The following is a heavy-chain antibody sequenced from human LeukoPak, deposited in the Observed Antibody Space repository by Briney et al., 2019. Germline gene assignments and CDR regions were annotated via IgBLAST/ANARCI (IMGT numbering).Heavy chain of an antibody. J-gene: IGHJ5*02. Sequence: SETLSLTCTVSGGSISSYYWSWIRQPPGKGLEWIGYIYTSGSTNYNPSLKSRVTISVDTSKNQFSLKLSSVTAADTAVYYCARHGATEGYSYGYAYRRFDPWGQGTLVTVSS. V-gene: IGHV4-4*09. CDR2: IYTSGST. CDR3: ARHGATEGYSYGYAYRRFDP. D-gene: IGHD5-18*01. CDR1: GGSISSYY.